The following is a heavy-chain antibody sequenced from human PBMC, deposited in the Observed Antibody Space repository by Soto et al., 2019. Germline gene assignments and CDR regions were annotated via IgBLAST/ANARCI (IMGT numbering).Heavy chain of an antibody. J-gene: IGHJ4*02. CDR2: IYYSGST. V-gene: IGHV4-59*01. Sequence: WIIKTQGKGLEWIGYIYYSGSTNYNPSLKSRVTISVDTSKNQFSLKLSSVTAEDTDVYYRARGVAPTFDYWGQGTLVTVSS. CDR3: ARGVAPTFDY. D-gene: IGHD2-21*01.